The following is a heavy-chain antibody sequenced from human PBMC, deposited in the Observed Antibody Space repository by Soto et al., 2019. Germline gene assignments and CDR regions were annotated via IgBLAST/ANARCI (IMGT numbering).Heavy chain of an antibody. CDR3: ARGAMANFDY. CDR2: FIAMLGTP. V-gene: IGHV1-69*13. D-gene: IGHD5-18*01. CDR1: GGTFGSQG. Sequence: SVKVSCKASGGTFGSQGIAWVRQAPGQGLEWMGGFIAMLGTPTYAKKVQGRATISADESLTSSYLELRSLRSEDTGVYFCARGAMANFDYWGEGIVVTVSS. J-gene: IGHJ4*02.